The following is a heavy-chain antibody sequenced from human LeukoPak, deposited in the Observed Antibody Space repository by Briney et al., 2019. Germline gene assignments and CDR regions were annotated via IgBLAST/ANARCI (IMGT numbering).Heavy chain of an antibody. D-gene: IGHD6-19*01. V-gene: IGHV5-51*01. CDR3: ARRAGSLSSRGMDV. CDR1: GYSFSTYW. CDR2: IYPGDSDT. Sequence: GEALKISCKGSGYSFSTYWIGWVRQMPGKGLEWMGIIYPGDSDTRYSPSFQGQVTTSADKSISTAYLQWTSLKASDTAMYFCARRAGSLSSRGMDVWGQGTTVTVSS. J-gene: IGHJ6*02.